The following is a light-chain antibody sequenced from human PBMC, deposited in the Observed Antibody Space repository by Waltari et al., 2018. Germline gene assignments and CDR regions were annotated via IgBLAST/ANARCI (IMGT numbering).Light chain of an antibody. J-gene: IGKJ1*01. V-gene: IGKV3-20*01. CDR2: GAS. CDR3: QNHERLPAV. Sequence: GTLYLSPGERATLSCRASQSIGRYLIWYQQKPGQAPRLLIYGASSRAAGIPDRFSGSGSGTDFSLTISRLEPEDFAVYYCQNHERLPAVFGQGTKVEIK. CDR1: QSIGRY.